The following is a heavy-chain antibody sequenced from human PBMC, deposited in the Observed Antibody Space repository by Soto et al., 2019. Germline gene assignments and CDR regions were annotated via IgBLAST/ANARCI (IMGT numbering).Heavy chain of an antibody. CDR1: GFTFSSYW. Sequence: GGSLKISCAASGFTFSSYWMSWVRQAPGKGLEWVANIKQDGSEKYYVDSVKGRFTISRDNAKNSLYLQMNSLRAEDTAVYYCARERVESSVVRGVIDYYYYMDVWGKGTTVTVSS. CDR2: IKQDGSEK. J-gene: IGHJ6*03. CDR3: ARERVESSVVRGVIDYYYYMDV. V-gene: IGHV3-7*01. D-gene: IGHD3-10*01.